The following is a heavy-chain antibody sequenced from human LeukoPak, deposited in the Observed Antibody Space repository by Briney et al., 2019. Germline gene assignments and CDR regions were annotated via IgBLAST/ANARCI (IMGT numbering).Heavy chain of an antibody. Sequence: GGSLRLSCAASGFTFDDYAMHWVRQAPGKGLEWVSLISWDGGSTYYADSVKGRFTISRDNSKNSLYLQMNSLRAEDTALYYCAKDGLRWSLGYFDYWGQGTLVTVSS. V-gene: IGHV3-43D*03. J-gene: IGHJ4*02. D-gene: IGHD4-23*01. CDR1: GFTFDDYA. CDR3: AKDGLRWSLGYFDY. CDR2: ISWDGGST.